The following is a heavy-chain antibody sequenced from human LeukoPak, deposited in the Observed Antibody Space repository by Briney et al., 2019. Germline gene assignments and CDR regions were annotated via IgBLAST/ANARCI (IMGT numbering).Heavy chain of an antibody. V-gene: IGHV3-33*01. Sequence: GGSLRLSCAASGFTFSTYGMHWVRQAPGKGLEWVAVIWYDGSNKYYADSVKGRFTISRDNSKNTLYLQMNSLGAEDTAVYYCARDPATVTSYFDYWGQGTLVTVSS. D-gene: IGHD4-17*01. CDR1: GFTFSTYG. J-gene: IGHJ4*02. CDR3: ARDPATVTSYFDY. CDR2: IWYDGSNK.